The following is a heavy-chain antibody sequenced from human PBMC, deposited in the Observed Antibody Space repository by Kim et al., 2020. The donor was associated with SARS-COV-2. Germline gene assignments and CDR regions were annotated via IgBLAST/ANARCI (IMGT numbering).Heavy chain of an antibody. CDR2: IYPSDADT. J-gene: IGHJ4*02. D-gene: IGHD6-19*01. CDR1: GYTFSNYW. CDR3: ARQGAGYSSGWLDY. Sequence: GESLKISCKSSGYTFSNYWIGWVRQMPGKGLEWMGVIYPSDADTRYSPSFQGQVTISADKSTSTVYLQWSSLKALDIAIYYCARQGAGYSSGWLDYWGQGTLVIVSS. V-gene: IGHV5-51*01.